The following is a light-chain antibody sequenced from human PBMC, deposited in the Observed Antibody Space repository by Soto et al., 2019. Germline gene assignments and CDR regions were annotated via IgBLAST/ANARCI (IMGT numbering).Light chain of an antibody. CDR2: GAS. CDR3: QQYGSSPGT. Sequence: ESVLTQSPGTLSLSPGERATLSCRASQSITSRYLARYQQKPGQAPRHLIFGASIRDTGIPDRFSGSGSGTDFTLTISRLESEDFAVYYCQQYGSSPGTFGQGTKVEIK. CDR1: QSITSRY. V-gene: IGKV3-20*01. J-gene: IGKJ1*01.